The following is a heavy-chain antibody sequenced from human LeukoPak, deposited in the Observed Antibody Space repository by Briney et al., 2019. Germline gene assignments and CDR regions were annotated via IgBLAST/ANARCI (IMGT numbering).Heavy chain of an antibody. Sequence: SETLSLTCAVSGYSISSGYYWGWIRQPPGKGLEWIGSIYHSGSTYYNPSLKSRVTISVDTSKNQFSLKLSSVTAADTAVYYCARWSITIFGTVVRYFDYWGQGTLVTVPS. V-gene: IGHV4-38-2*01. CDR3: ARWSITIFGTVVRYFDY. CDR2: IYHSGST. D-gene: IGHD3-3*01. CDR1: GYSISSGYY. J-gene: IGHJ4*02.